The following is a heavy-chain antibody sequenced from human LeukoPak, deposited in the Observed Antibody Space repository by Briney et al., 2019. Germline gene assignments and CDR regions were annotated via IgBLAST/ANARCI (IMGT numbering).Heavy chain of an antibody. Sequence: GGSLRLSCAASGFTCSSYSMNWVRQAPGKGLEWVSSISSSSSYVYYADSVKGRFTISRDNAKNSLYLQMNSLRAEDTAVYYCARATYGDPPDYWGQGTLVTVSS. J-gene: IGHJ4*02. V-gene: IGHV3-21*01. CDR3: ARATYGDPPDY. CDR2: ISSSSSYV. D-gene: IGHD4-17*01. CDR1: GFTCSSYS.